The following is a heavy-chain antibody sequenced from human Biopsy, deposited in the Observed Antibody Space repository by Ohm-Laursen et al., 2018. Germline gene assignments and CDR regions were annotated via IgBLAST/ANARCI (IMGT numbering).Heavy chain of an antibody. CDR2: IYSSGST. Sequence: SDTLSLTCTVSGGSLSSYYWSWIRQPAGKGLEWIGRIYSSGSTNYNPSLKSRVTMSVDTSKKQLSLRLRSVTAADTAMYYCASVVLGPTNDAFDLWGQGTMVVVSS. V-gene: IGHV4-4*07. CDR1: GGSLSSYY. D-gene: IGHD3-22*01. J-gene: IGHJ3*01. CDR3: ASVVLGPTNDAFDL.